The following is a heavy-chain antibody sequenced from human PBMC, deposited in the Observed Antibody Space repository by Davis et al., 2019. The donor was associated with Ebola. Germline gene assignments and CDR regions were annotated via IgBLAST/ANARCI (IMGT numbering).Heavy chain of an antibody. V-gene: IGHV1-46*01. CDR3: AREGGRYYDSSGYVFDI. CDR1: GYRFTSYY. J-gene: IGHJ3*02. D-gene: IGHD3-22*01. CDR2: INPITGGT. Sequence: ASVKVSCKASGYRFTSYYMHWVRQAPGQGLEWMGIINPITGGTSYAQNFQVRVNMTRDTSTSTVYMELSSLRSEATAVYYCAREGGRYYDSSGYVFDIWCQGTMVKVSS.